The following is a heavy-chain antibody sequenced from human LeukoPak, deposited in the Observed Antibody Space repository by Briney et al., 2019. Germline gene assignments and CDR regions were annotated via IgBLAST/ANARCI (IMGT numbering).Heavy chain of an antibody. CDR2: IYYSGST. J-gene: IGHJ6*03. CDR3: ARDVGCSSTSCYRPYYYYYMDV. V-gene: IGHV4-30-4*08. CDR1: GGSISSGDYY. D-gene: IGHD2-2*01. Sequence: SETLSLTCTVSGGSISSGDYYWSWIRQPPGKGLEWIGYIYYSGSTYYNPSLKSRATISVDTSKNQSSLKLSSVTAADTAVYYRARDVGCSSTSCYRPYYYYYMDVWGKGTTVTVSS.